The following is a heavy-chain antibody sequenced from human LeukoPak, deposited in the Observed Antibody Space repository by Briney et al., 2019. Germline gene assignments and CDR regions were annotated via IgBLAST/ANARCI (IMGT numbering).Heavy chain of an antibody. V-gene: IGHV3-48*01. J-gene: IGHJ4*02. CDR1: GFTFRSYS. CDR2: ISSSSSTI. CDR3: ARDRTIFGVVIMDDY. Sequence: GGSLRLSCAASGFTFRSYSMNWVRQAPGQGLEWVSYISSSSSTIYYADSVKGRFTISKDNAKNSLYLQMNSLRAEDTAVYYCARDRTIFGVVIMDDYWGQGTLVTVSS. D-gene: IGHD3-3*01.